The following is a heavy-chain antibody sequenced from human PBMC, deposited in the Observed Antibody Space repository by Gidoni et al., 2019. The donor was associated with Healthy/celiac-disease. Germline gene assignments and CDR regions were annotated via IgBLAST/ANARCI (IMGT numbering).Heavy chain of an antibody. V-gene: IGHV3-23*01. J-gene: IGHJ4*02. CDR1: GFPFSSYA. CDR2: IGGSGGST. Sequence: EVQLLESGGGLVQPGGSLRLSCAASGFPFSSYAMSWVRQAPGKGLGWVASIGGSGGSTYYADSVKGRFTISRDNSKNTLYLQMNSLRAEDTAVYYCAKDLRVGARGVFDYWGQGTLVTVSS. CDR3: AKDLRVGARGVFDY. D-gene: IGHD1-26*01.